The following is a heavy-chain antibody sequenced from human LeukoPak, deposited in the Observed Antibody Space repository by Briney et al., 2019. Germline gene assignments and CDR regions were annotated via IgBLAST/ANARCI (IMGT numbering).Heavy chain of an antibody. CDR2: INSDGSAT. Sequence: GGSLRLSCAASGLTFSSYWMSWVRQAPGKGLMWVSQINSDGSATSCADPVKGRCTISRDNAKNALYLEMNSLRVEDTAVYFCTRDHGLDVWGQGTTVTVSS. CDR3: TRDHGLDV. CDR1: GLTFSSYW. J-gene: IGHJ6*02. V-gene: IGHV3-74*01.